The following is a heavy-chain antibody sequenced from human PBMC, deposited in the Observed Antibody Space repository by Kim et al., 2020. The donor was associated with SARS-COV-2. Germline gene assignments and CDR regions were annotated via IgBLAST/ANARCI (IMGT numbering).Heavy chain of an antibody. Sequence: SETLSLTCTVSGGSISSSTYYWGWIRQPPGRGLEWIGTKYYSGSTYYNPSLKSRVTISVDTSKNQFSLKLSSVTAADTAVYYCARLSEWVIISGTRYFDNWGQGTLVTVSS. J-gene: IGHJ4*02. CDR3: ARLSEWVIISGTRYFDN. V-gene: IGHV4-39*01. CDR2: KYYSGST. CDR1: GGSISSSTYY. D-gene: IGHD3-3*01.